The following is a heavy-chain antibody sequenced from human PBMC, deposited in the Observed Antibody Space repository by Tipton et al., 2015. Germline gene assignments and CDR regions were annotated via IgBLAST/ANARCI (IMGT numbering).Heavy chain of an antibody. CDR2: IYHTGNT. CDR1: GYSITSHYY. D-gene: IGHD1-20*01. V-gene: IGHV4-38-2*01. J-gene: IGHJ5*02. Sequence: TLSLTCAVSGYSITSHYYWAYIRQPPGQGLEWIGSIYHTGNTYYNPALKSRLTLSIDTSKNQFSLSLASVTASDTAVYYCARAEYNWLGWFDPWGQGTPVTVSS. CDR3: ARAEYNWLGWFDP.